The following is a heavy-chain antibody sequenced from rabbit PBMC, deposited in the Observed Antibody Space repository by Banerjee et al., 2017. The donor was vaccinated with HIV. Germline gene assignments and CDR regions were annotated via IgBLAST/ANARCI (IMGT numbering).Heavy chain of an antibody. CDR2: INTSSGST. V-gene: IGHV1S43*01. Sequence: GSLTLTFTASGFSFSNKYVMCWVRQAPGKGLEWIACINTSSGSTWYASWVNGRFTISRSTSLNTVDLKMTSLTAADTATYFCARDLAGVIGWNFNLWGPGTLVTVS. CDR3: ARDLAGVIGWNFNL. J-gene: IGHJ4*01. D-gene: IGHD4-1*01. CDR1: GFSFSNKYV.